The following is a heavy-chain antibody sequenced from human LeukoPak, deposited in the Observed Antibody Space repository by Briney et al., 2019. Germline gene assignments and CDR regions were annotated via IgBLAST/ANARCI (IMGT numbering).Heavy chain of an antibody. CDR2: INWNGGST. V-gene: IGHV3-20*04. D-gene: IGHD2-2*01. CDR1: GFTFDDYG. J-gene: IGHJ4*02. Sequence: GGSLRLSCAASGFTFDDYGMSWVHQAPGKGLEWVSGINWNGGSTGYADSVKGRFTISRDNAKNSLYLQMNSLRAEDTAVYYCARDAPYQTFDYWGQGTLVTVSS. CDR3: ARDAPYQTFDY.